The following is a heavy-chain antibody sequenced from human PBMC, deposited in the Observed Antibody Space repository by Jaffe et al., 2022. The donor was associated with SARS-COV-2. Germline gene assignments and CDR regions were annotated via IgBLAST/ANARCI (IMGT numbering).Heavy chain of an antibody. D-gene: IGHD2-15*01. CDR2: ISWNSGSI. Sequence: EVQLVESGGGLVQPGRSLRLSCAASGFTFDDYAMHWVRQAPGKGLEWVSGISWNSGSIGYADSVKGRFTISRDNAKNSLYLQMNSLRAEDTALYYCAKGPPEFETGGSSPGDWYFDLWGRGTLVTVSS. J-gene: IGHJ2*01. CDR3: AKGPPEFETGGSSPGDWYFDL. V-gene: IGHV3-9*01. CDR1: GFTFDDYA.